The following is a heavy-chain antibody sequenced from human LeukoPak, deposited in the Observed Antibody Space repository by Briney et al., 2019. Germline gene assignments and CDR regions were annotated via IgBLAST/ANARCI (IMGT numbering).Heavy chain of an antibody. J-gene: IGHJ6*03. CDR1: GGTFSSYA. D-gene: IGHD1-26*01. V-gene: IGHV1-69*05. CDR2: IIPIFGTA. Sequence: GASVKVSCKTSGGTFSSYAISWVRQAPGQGLEWMGGIIPIFGTANYARKFQGRVTITTDESTSTAYMELSSLRSEDTAVYYCARGATDYYYYMDVWGKGTTVTVSS. CDR3: ARGATDYYYYMDV.